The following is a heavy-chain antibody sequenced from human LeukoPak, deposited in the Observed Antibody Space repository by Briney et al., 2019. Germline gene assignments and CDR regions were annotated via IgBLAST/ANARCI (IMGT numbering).Heavy chain of an antibody. CDR1: GFTVRLNY. J-gene: IGHJ3*02. D-gene: IGHD2-15*01. CDR2: IYSGGDT. Sequence: GSLRLSCAASGFTVRLNYMTWVRQAPGKGLEWVSIIYSGGDTYYADSVRGRFTVSRDDSKNILYLEMNSLRGDDTGIYHCARAWDFVVGAFDIWGQGTMVTVSS. CDR3: ARAWDFVVGAFDI. V-gene: IGHV3-53*01.